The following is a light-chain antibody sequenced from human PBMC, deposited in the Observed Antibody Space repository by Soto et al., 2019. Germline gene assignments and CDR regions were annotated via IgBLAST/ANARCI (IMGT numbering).Light chain of an antibody. CDR2: GAS. CDR1: QSVSSN. V-gene: IGKV3-15*01. J-gene: IGKJ2*01. CDR3: QQYNKWPPPT. Sequence: EIVMTQSPATLSVSPGERATLSCRASQSVSSNLAWYQQKPGQAPRLLIYGASTRATGIPARFSGSGSGTEFTLTISSLQSEDFAVYYCQQYNKWPPPTFCQGTKLEIK.